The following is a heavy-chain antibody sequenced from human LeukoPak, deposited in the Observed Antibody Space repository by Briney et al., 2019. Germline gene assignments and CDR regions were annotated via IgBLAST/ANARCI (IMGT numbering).Heavy chain of an antibody. V-gene: IGHV3-21*01. D-gene: IGHD3-10*01. CDR3: ARISAASYYGSGSRSVGRWFDP. CDR2: ISSSSSYI. J-gene: IGHJ5*02. CDR1: GFTFSSYS. Sequence: GGSLRLSCAASGFTFSSYSMDWVRQAPGKGLEWVSSISSSSSYIYYADSVKGRFTISRDNAKNSLYLQMNSLRAEDTAVYYCARISAASYYGSGSRSVGRWFDPWGQGTLVTVS.